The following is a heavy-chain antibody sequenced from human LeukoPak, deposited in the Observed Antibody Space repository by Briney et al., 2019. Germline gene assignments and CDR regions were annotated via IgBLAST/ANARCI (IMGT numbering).Heavy chain of an antibody. J-gene: IGHJ4*02. CDR1: GFSIKNYW. Sequence: PGGSLRLFCAASGFSIKNYWMHWVRQGPGKGLVWVSQINGDGSSTTYADSVKGRFTISRDDAKNTVYLRMDTLGADDTAVYYCARDKGYSSDCWGQGTLVTVSS. CDR3: ARDKGYSSDC. CDR2: INGDGSST. D-gene: IGHD2-15*01. V-gene: IGHV3-74*01.